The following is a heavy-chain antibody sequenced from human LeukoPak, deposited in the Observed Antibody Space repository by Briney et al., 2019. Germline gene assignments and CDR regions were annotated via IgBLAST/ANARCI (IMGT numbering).Heavy chain of an antibody. Sequence: ADTLSLTCTVSGGSITSHYWNWIRQPPGKGLEWIGYIYHNGYSNSNPSLKSRVTISRDTSKNQFSLKLNSVTAADTAVYYCARSVYPHCYFDYWGQATLVTVSP. CDR1: GGSITSHY. D-gene: IGHD3-16*01. CDR3: ARSVYPHCYFDY. CDR2: IYHNGYS. J-gene: IGHJ4*02. V-gene: IGHV4-59*07.